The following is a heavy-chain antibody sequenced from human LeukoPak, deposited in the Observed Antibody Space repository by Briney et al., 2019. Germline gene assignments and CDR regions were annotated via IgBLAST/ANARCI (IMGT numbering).Heavy chain of an antibody. V-gene: IGHV3-21*01. CDR3: TREGCQWHFLVEY. J-gene: IGHJ4*02. Sequence: GGSLRLSWAPSVFTFSSYSMNCVRHAPGKGREWVSSITRRGRYIYYAYSVEGRFTISRDNSENSLYLQMDSLTAEGTAVYYCTREGCQWHFLVEYWGQGTRVAVSP. CDR1: VFTFSSYS. D-gene: IGHD2/OR15-2a*01. CDR2: ITRRGRYI.